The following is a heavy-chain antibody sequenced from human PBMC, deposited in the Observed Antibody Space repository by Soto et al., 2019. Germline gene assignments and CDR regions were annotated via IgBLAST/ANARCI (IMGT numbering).Heavy chain of an antibody. CDR2: IYYSGST. J-gene: IGHJ5*02. D-gene: IGHD2-2*01. V-gene: IGHV4-39*01. Sequence: QLQLQESGPGLVKPSETLSLTCTVSGGSISSSSYYWGWIRQPPGKGLEWIGSIYYSGSTYYNPSLKSRVTISVDTSKNQFSLKLSSVTAADTAVYYCARHSKLGHRHLNWFDPWGQGTLVTVSS. CDR1: GGSISSSSYY. CDR3: ARHSKLGHRHLNWFDP.